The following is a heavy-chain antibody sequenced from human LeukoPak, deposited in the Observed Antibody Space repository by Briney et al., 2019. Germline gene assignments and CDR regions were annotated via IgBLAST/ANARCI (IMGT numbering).Heavy chain of an antibody. D-gene: IGHD1-26*01. Sequence: SQTLSLTFTVSGDSISSGDYYWSWIRQPPGKGLEWIGYIYYTGNTYYNPSLKSRVTISADTSKNQFSLKLTSVTAADTAVYYCARVGLHSGSYYWFDPWGQGTLVTVSS. J-gene: IGHJ5*02. CDR2: IYYTGNT. CDR3: ARVGLHSGSYYWFDP. CDR1: GDSISSGDYY. V-gene: IGHV4-30-4*08.